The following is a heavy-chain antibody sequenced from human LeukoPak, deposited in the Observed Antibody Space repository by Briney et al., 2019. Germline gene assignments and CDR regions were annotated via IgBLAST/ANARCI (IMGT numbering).Heavy chain of an antibody. D-gene: IGHD4-23*01. CDR2: IRSDGGEE. CDR3: AKDQAGG. CDR1: GFTFSSYE. Sequence: GGSLRLSCAASGFTFSSYEMNWVRQAPGKGLEWVSFIRSDGGEEYYADSVKGRFTISRDNSKSTLYLQMNSLRLEDTATYYCAKDQAGGWGQGTLVTVSS. V-gene: IGHV3-30*02. J-gene: IGHJ4*02.